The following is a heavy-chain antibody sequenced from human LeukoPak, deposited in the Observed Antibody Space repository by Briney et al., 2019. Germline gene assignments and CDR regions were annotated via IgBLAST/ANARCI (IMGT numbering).Heavy chain of an antibody. V-gene: IGHV3-7*03. CDR2: INEDGSGK. J-gene: IGHJ4*02. Sequence: GGSLRLSCAASGFTFSRYWMAWVRQAPGKGLEWVASINEDGSGKHYVDSVKGRFTISRDNAQKSVYLEMNSLRAEDTAVYYCARAVTSTEGYWGQGTLVTVSS. D-gene: IGHD4-17*01. CDR1: GFTFSRYW. CDR3: ARAVTSTEGY.